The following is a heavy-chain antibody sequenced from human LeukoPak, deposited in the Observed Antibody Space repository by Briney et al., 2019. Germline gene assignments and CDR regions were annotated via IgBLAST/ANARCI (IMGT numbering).Heavy chain of an antibody. V-gene: IGHV4-31*03. CDR3: ARGFNLLSAFAY. CDR1: GGSISSGGYY. Sequence: SQTLSLTCTVSGGSISSGGYYWSWIRQHPGKGLEWIGYIYYSGSTYYNPSLKSRVTISVDTSKNQFSLKLSSVTAADTAVHYCARGFNLLSAFAYWGQGTLVTVSS. D-gene: IGHD1-14*01. CDR2: IYYSGST. J-gene: IGHJ4*02.